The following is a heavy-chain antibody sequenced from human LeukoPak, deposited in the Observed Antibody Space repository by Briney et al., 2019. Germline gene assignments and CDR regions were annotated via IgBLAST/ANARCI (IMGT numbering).Heavy chain of an antibody. CDR2: IYTTGTT. CDR3: ARGTYFDSLTDYSPGTFDY. J-gene: IGHJ4*02. Sequence: TSETLSLTCSVSGGSIISYRWSWIRQPAGKGLEWIGRIYTTGTTNYNPSLRSRVTMSVDTSKNQFSLKLSSVTAADTAVYYCARGTYFDSLTDYSPGTFDYWGQGTLVTVSS. D-gene: IGHD3-9*01. V-gene: IGHV4-4*07. CDR1: GGSIISYR.